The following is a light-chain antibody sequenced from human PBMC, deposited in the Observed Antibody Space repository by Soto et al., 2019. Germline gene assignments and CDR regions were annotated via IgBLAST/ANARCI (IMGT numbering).Light chain of an antibody. CDR2: EVS. CDR1: SSDVGGYNY. V-gene: IGLV2-14*01. Sequence: QSALTQPASVSGSPGQSITISCTGTSSDVGGYNYVSWSQQHPGKAPKLIIYEVSNRPSGVSNRFSGSKSGNTASLTISGLQAEDEADYYCSSYTTTDTYVFGTGIKLTVL. J-gene: IGLJ1*01. CDR3: SSYTTTDTYV.